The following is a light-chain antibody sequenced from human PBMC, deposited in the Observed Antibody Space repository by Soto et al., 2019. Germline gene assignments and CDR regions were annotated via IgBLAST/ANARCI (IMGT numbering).Light chain of an antibody. CDR3: QPYNNWPLT. CDR2: DAS. J-gene: IGKJ4*01. Sequence: EFVLTQSPGTLSLSPGARATLSCRASQTVRNNYLAWYQQKPGQAPRLLIYDASSRATGIPDRFSGSRSGAEFTLTINSLQSEDFAVYYCQPYNNWPLTFGGGTKVDIK. V-gene: IGKV3D-20*02. CDR1: QTVRNNY.